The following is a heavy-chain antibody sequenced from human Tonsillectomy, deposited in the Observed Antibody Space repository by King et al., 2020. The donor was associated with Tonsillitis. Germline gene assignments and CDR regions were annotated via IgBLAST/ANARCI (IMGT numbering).Heavy chain of an antibody. CDR3: ARVWYYYGSRSLLGNWFDP. J-gene: IGHJ5*02. V-gene: IGHV4-38-2*01. D-gene: IGHD3-10*01. CDR1: GYSISSGYY. Sequence: VQLQESGPGLVKPSETLSLTCAVSGYSISSGYYWGWIRQPPGKGLEWIGSIYHSGSTYYNPSLKSRVTISVDTSKNQFSLKLSSVTAADTAVYYCARVWYYYGSRSLLGNWFDPWGQGTLVTVSS. CDR2: IYHSGST.